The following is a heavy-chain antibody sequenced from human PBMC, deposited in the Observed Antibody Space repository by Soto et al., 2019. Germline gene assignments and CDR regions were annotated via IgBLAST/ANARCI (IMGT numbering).Heavy chain of an antibody. J-gene: IGHJ4*02. CDR2: IISKTDGETT. V-gene: IGHV3-15*01. Sequence: EVKLMESGGGLVKPGGSLRLSCAASGFTFSDAWMTWVRQAPGKGLEWVGRIISKTDGETTDYAAPVKGRFSISRDDSKNILYLHMNSLKTEDTGVYYCTTDYFFGSGTGDYWGQGTLVTVSS. D-gene: IGHD3-10*01. CDR3: TTDYFFGSGTGDY. CDR1: GFTFSDAW.